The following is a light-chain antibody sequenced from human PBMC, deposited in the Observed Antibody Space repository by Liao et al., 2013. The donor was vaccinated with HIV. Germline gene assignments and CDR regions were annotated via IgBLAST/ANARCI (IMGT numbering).Light chain of an antibody. CDR1: NIGSES. CDR2: YDS. V-gene: IGLV3-21*04. J-gene: IGLJ3*02. CDR3: QVWDSDSDWV. Sequence: SYVLTQPPSVSVAPGKTARITCGGNNIGSESVHWYQQRPGQAPVLVIYYDSDRPSGIPERFSGSNFGDTANLTIRRVEAGDEADYFCQVWDSDSDWVFGGGTRLTVL.